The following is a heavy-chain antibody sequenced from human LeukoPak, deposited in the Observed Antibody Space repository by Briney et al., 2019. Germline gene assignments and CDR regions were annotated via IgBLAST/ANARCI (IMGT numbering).Heavy chain of an antibody. J-gene: IGHJ5*02. Sequence: VASVKVSCKASGYTFTSYGISWVRQAPGQGLEWMGWISAYNGNTNYAQKLQGRVTMTTDTSTSTAYMELRSLRSDDTAVYYCAREPTTYDSSGYYWFDPWGQGTLVTVSS. CDR1: GYTFTSYG. D-gene: IGHD3-22*01. CDR2: ISAYNGNT. V-gene: IGHV1-18*01. CDR3: AREPTTYDSSGYYWFDP.